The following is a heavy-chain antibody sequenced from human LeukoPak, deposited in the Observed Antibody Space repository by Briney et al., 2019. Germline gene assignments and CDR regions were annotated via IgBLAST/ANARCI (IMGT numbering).Heavy chain of an antibody. J-gene: IGHJ6*03. V-gene: IGHV4-38-2*01. CDR1: AYSVNNGYY. Sequence: SETLSLTCAVSAYSVNNGYYWVWIRQPPGKGLEWIGSLYHSDSVYYNTALQSRVSMSVDTSKNQFSLKLSFVTAADTAVYYCARQHDSYFYYYVDVWGSGTTVTVSS. CDR2: LYHSDSV. CDR3: ARQHDSYFYYYVDV.